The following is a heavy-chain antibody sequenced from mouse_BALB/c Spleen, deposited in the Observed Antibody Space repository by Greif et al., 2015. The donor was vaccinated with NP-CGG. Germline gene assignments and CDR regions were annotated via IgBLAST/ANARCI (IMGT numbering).Heavy chain of an antibody. D-gene: IGHD1-1*01. CDR1: GFNIKDTY. CDR2: IDPANGNT. Sequence: VQLKESGAELVKPGASVKLSCTASGFNIKDTYMHWVKQRPEQGLEWIGRIDPANGNTKYDPKFQGKATITADTSSNTAYLQLSSLTSEDTAVYYCLRNFDYWGQGTTLTVSS. CDR3: LRNFDY. V-gene: IGHV14-3*02. J-gene: IGHJ2*01.